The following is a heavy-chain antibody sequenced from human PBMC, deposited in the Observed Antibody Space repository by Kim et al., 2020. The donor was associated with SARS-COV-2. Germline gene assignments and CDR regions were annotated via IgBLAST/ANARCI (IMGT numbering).Heavy chain of an antibody. CDR3: ARGSGRITMVRGVIGYFDY. J-gene: IGHJ4*02. V-gene: IGHV4-34*01. CDR1: GGSFSGYY. Sequence: SETLSLTCAVYGGSFSGYYWSWIRQPPGKGLEWIGEINYSGSTNYNPSLKSRVTISVDTSKNQFSLKLSSVTAADTAVYYCARGSGRITMVRGVIGYFDYWGQGTLVTVSS. D-gene: IGHD3-10*01. CDR2: INYSGST.